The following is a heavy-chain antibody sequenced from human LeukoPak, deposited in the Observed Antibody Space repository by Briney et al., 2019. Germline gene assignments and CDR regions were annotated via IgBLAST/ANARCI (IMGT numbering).Heavy chain of an antibody. V-gene: IGHV3-48*03. D-gene: IGHD2-21*02. CDR3: AREFGGDWSDAFDL. CDR2: ISSSGSTT. CDR1: GFTFSNYE. Sequence: GGSLRLSCAASGFTFSNYEMNWVRQAPGKGLEWVSYISSSGSTTYYADSVRGRVSISRDNARNSLYLQMNSLRAEDTAVYYCAREFGGDWSDAFDLLGQGTMLTVSS. J-gene: IGHJ3*01.